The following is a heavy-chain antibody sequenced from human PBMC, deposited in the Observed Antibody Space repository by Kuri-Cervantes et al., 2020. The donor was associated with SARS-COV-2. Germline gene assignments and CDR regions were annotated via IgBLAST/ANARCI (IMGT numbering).Heavy chain of an antibody. CDR3: ARRFGDYGQFDY. Sequence: SETLSLTCTVSGGSIKNYFWTWIRQSPGKGLEWIGHIYSTGATNYNPSLKSRVAISLDTSKSQFSLKLNSVTAADTAVYYCARRFGDYGQFDYWGQGTLVTVSS. CDR2: IYSTGAT. J-gene: IGHJ4*02. CDR1: GGSIKNYF. V-gene: IGHV4-59*01. D-gene: IGHD2-21*01.